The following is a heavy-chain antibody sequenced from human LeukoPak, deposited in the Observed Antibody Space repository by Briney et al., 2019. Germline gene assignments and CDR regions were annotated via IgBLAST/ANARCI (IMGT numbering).Heavy chain of an antibody. CDR3: ARDGVADGSWSLFDS. CDR1: GYTFTNYA. Sequence: ASVKVSCKASGYTFTNYAISWVRQAPGQGLEWMGWISVYNNNANYPQRFQGRVTISTGTSTTTAYMELRSLRSDDTAVYYCARDGVADGSWSLFDSWGQGTLVTVSS. D-gene: IGHD2-8*01. J-gene: IGHJ4*02. V-gene: IGHV1-18*01. CDR2: ISVYNNNA.